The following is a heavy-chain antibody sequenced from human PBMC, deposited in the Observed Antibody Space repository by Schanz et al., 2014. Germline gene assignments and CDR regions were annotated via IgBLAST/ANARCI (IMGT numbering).Heavy chain of an antibody. CDR2: INPNSGGT. Sequence: QVQLVQSGSEVRKPGSSVRVSCKASGGTFTSYAFSWVRQAPGQGLEWMGWINPNSGGTNYAQRFQGRVTLTRETSIRTAYMDLRSLLSDDAAVYFCARGGVLVLPPGTVKKGNDYWGQGTLVTVSS. CDR3: ARGGVLVLPPGTVKKGNDY. J-gene: IGHJ4*02. V-gene: IGHV1-2*02. CDR1: GGTFTSYA. D-gene: IGHD3-10*01.